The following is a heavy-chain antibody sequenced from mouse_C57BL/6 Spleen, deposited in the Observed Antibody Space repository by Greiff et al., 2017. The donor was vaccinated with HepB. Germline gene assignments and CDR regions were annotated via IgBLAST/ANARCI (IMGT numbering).Heavy chain of an antibody. V-gene: IGHV1-54*01. CDR2: INPGSGGT. J-gene: IGHJ2*01. Sequence: QVQLQQSGAELVRPGTSVKVSCKASGYAFTNYLIEWVKQRPGQGLEWIGVINPGSGGTNYNEKFKGKATLTADKSSSTAYMQLSSLTSEDSAVYFCARGTPRDYFDYWGQGTTLTVSS. CDR1: GYAFTNYL. CDR3: ARGTPRDYFDY. D-gene: IGHD3-3*01.